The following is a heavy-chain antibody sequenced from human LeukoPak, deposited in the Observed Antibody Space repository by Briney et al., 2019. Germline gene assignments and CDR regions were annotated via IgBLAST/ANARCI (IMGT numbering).Heavy chain of an antibody. CDR2: INHSGST. CDR3: ASLWVLASVVTP. V-gene: IGHV4-34*01. CDR1: GGSFSGYY. Sequence: SETLSLTCAVYGGSFSGYYWSWIHQPPGKGLEWIGEINHSGSTNYNPSLKSRVTISVDTSKNQFSLKLSSVTAADTAVYYCASLWVLASVVTPWGQGTLVTVSS. J-gene: IGHJ5*02. D-gene: IGHD2-21*02.